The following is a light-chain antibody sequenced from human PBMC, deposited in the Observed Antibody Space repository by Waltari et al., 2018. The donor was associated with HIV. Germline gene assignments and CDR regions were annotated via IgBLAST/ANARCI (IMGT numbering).Light chain of an antibody. J-gene: IGLJ3*02. Sequence: NLMLTQPRSVSASPGKTVTISCTRSSGSLASAYVQWYQQRPGSAPTTVIYMDTQRPSGVPDRFSGSIDSSSNSASLTISGLKTEDEADYYCQSHDSSNHWVFGGGTKLTVL. V-gene: IGLV6-57*03. CDR1: SGSLASAY. CDR3: QSHDSSNHWV. CDR2: MDT.